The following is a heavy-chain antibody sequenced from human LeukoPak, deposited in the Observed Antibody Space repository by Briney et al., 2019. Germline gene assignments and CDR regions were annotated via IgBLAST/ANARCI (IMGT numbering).Heavy chain of an antibody. CDR2: ISAYNGNT. V-gene: IGHV1-18*01. CDR3: ARDTIPFGVVLNWFDP. CDR1: GYTLTSYG. D-gene: IGHD3-3*01. J-gene: IGHJ5*02. Sequence: EASVKVSCKASGYTLTSYGISWVRQAPGQGLEWMGWISAYNGNTNYAQKLQGRVTMTTDTSTSTAYMELRSLRSDDTAVYYCARDTIPFGVVLNWFDPWGQGTLVTVSS.